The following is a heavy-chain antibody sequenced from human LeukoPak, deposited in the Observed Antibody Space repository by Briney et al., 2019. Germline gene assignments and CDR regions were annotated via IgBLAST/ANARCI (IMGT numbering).Heavy chain of an antibody. CDR3: ARDVAPVYPTGWFDP. CDR2: INPSGGST. Sequence: GASVKVSCKASGYTFTSYDINWVRQATGQGLEWMGIINPSGGSTSYARKFQGRVTMTRDTSTSTVYMELSSLRSEDTAVYYCARDVAPVYPTGWFDPWGQGTLVTVPS. D-gene: IGHD2-8*01. J-gene: IGHJ5*02. CDR1: GYTFTSYD. V-gene: IGHV1-46*01.